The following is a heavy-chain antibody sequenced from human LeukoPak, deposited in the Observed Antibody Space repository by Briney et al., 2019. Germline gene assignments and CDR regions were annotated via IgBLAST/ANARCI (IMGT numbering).Heavy chain of an antibody. Sequence: GGSLRLSCAASGFTFSSYSMNWVRQAPGKGLEWVSPISSSSSYIYYADSVKGRFTIYRDNAKNSLYLQMNSLRAEDTAVYYCAGSYYGSGSYYKPLGYWGQGTLVTVSS. V-gene: IGHV3-21*01. CDR1: GFTFSSYS. J-gene: IGHJ4*02. CDR3: AGSYYGSGSYYKPLGY. CDR2: ISSSSSYI. D-gene: IGHD3-10*01.